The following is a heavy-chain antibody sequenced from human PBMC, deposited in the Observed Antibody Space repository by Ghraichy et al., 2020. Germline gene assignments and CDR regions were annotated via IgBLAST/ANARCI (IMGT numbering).Heavy chain of an antibody. CDR2: ISYDGSNK. CDR1: GFTFSSYA. D-gene: IGHD5-24*01. J-gene: IGHJ3*02. Sequence: GGSLRLSCAASGFTFSSYAMHWVRQAPGKGLEWVAVISYDGSNKYYADSVKGRFTISRDNSKNTLYLQMNSLRAEDTAVYYCARVIKPGRDGYIYAFYIWGQGTMVTFSS. CDR3: ARVIKPGRDGYIYAFYI. V-gene: IGHV3-30*04.